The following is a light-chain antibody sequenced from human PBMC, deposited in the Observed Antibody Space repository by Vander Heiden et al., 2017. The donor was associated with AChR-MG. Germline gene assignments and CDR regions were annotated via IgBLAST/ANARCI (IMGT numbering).Light chain of an antibody. CDR2: GAS. V-gene: IGKV3-20*01. J-gene: IGKJ4*01. Sequence: VLTQSPGTLSLSLGERASLSCRASQRVSSSFLAWYQQKPGQAPRLLIHGASNRATGIPDRFSGSGSGTDFTLTISRLDPEDLAVYYCQQYSNSPFTFGGGTKVEIK. CDR3: QQYSNSPFT. CDR1: QRVSSSF.